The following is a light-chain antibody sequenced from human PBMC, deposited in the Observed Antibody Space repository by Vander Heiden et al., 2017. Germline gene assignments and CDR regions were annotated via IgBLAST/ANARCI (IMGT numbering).Light chain of an antibody. CDR2: GAS. CDR3: QQYNNWPALT. Sequence: EIVMTQSPATLSVSPGERATLSCRASQSVSSNLAWYQQKPGQAPRLLIYGASTRATGIPARFSGSGSGTEFTLTISSRQLEDFAVYYCQQYNNWPALTFGGGTKVEIK. J-gene: IGKJ4*01. CDR1: QSVSSN. V-gene: IGKV3D-15*01.